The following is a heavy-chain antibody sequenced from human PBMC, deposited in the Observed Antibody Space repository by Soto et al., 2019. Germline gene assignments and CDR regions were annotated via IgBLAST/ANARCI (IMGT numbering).Heavy chain of an antibody. CDR3: AAAPYDSSGYYPLDP. CDR2: IVVGSGNT. J-gene: IGHJ5*02. V-gene: IGHV1-58*01. Sequence: SVKVSCKASGFTFTSSAVQWVRQARGQRLEWIGWIVVGSGNTNYAQKFQERVTITRDMSTSTAYMELSSLRSEDTAVYYCAAAPYDSSGYYPLDPWGQGTLVTVSS. CDR1: GFTFTSSA. D-gene: IGHD3-22*01.